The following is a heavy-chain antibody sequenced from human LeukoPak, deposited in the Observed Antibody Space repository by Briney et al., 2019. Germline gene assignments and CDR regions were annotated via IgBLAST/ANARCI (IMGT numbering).Heavy chain of an antibody. CDR3: ARIVSSGSFYGY. J-gene: IGHJ4*02. CDR1: GYTFTAYY. CDR2: INPNSGGT. D-gene: IGHD3-10*01. Sequence: ASVKVSCKASGYTFTAYYIHWVRQAPGQGLEWVGWINPNSGGTVYAQSFQGRVTMTRDTSITTAYMELSRLTSDDTAFYYCARIVSSGSFYGYWGQGTLVTVSS. V-gene: IGHV1-2*02.